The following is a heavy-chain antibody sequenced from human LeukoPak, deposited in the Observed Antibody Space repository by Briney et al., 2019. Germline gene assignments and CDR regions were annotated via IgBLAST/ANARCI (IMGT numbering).Heavy chain of an antibody. D-gene: IGHD5-24*01. CDR2: INHSGST. J-gene: IGHJ3*02. CDR1: GGSFSGYY. CDR3: AREMATTLDDAFDI. V-gene: IGHV4-34*01. Sequence: PSETLSLTCAVYGGSFSGYYWSWIRQPPGKGLEWIGEINHSGSTNYNPSLKSRVTISVDTSKNQFSLKLSSVTAADTAVYYCAREMATTLDDAFDIWGQGTMVTVSS.